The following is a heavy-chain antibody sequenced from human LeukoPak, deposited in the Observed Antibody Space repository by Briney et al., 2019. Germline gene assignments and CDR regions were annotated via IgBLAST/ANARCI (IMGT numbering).Heavy chain of an antibody. D-gene: IGHD2-2*01. J-gene: IGHJ4*02. Sequence: GGSLRLSCAASGFTFSSYSMNWVRQAPGKGLEWVSSISSSSSYIYYADSVKGRFTISRDNAKNSLYLQMNSLRAEDTAVYYCARDPSSTSFQDYWGRGTLVTVSS. CDR2: ISSSSSYI. CDR3: ARDPSSTSFQDY. V-gene: IGHV3-21*01. CDR1: GFTFSSYS.